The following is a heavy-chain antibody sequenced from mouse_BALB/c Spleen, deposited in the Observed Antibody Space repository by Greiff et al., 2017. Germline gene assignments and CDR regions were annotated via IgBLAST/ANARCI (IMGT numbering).Heavy chain of an antibody. CDR2: ISYSGST. J-gene: IGHJ3*01. V-gene: IGHV3-8*02. CDR1: GDSITSGY. CDR3: ARCGSSYAWFAY. Sequence: EVKLMESGPSLVKPSQTLSLTCSVTGDSITSGYWNWIRKFPGNKLEYMGYISYSGSTYYNPSLKSRISITRDTSKNQYYLQLNSVTTEDTATYYCARCGSSYAWFAYWGQGTLVTVSA. D-gene: IGHD1-1*01.